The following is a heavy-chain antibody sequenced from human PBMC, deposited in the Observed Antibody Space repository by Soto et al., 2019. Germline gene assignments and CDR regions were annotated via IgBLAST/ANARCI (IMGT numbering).Heavy chain of an antibody. CDR2: IIPIFDTE. Sequence: QVQLVQSGAEVKKPGSSVKVSCKASGGTFSSYAISWVRQAPGQGLEWMGGIIPIFDTEKYAQKFQGRVTITADESTSTAYMELSSLRSEDTAVYYCARILGHSTTWYLNGLDVWGQGTTVIVS. D-gene: IGHD6-13*01. J-gene: IGHJ6*02. V-gene: IGHV1-69*01. CDR1: GGTFSSYA. CDR3: ARILGHSTTWYLNGLDV.